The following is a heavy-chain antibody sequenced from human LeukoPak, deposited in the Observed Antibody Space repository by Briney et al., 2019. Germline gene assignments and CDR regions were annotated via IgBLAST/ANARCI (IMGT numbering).Heavy chain of an antibody. CDR2: INPNSGGT. V-gene: IGHV1-2*06. Sequence: GASVKVSCKASGYTFTGYYMHWVRQAPGQGLEWMGRINPNSGGTNYAQKFQGRVTMTRDTSISTAYMKLSRLRSDDTAVYYCARVGFNYSDSSGFWGQGTLVTVSS. CDR3: ARVGFNYSDSSGF. J-gene: IGHJ4*02. CDR1: GYTFTGYY. D-gene: IGHD3-22*01.